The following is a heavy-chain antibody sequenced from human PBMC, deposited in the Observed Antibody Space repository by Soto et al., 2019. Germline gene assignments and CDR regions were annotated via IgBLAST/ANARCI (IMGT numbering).Heavy chain of an antibody. CDR3: AREAVRRIAAAGRAWFDP. J-gene: IGHJ5*02. CDR1: GYTFTSYG. D-gene: IGHD6-13*01. CDR2: ISAYNGNT. Sequence: QVQLVQSGAEVKKPGASVKVSCKASGYTFTSYGISWVRQAPGQGLEWMGWISAYNGNTNYAQKLQGRVTIATDTSSSTAYMELRSLRSDDTAVYYCAREAVRRIAAAGRAWFDPWGQGTLVTVSS. V-gene: IGHV1-18*01.